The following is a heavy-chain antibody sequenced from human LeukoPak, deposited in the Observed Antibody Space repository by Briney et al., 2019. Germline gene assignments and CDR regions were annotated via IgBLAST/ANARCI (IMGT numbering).Heavy chain of an antibody. V-gene: IGHV3-33*01. CDR3: ARDGGYSSSPFDY. CDR1: GLTFSRYA. CDR2: IWYDGGNK. J-gene: IGHJ4*02. D-gene: IGHD6-6*01. Sequence: PGKSLRLSYAASGLTFSRYAMHWVRQAPGKGLEWTALIWYDGGNKYYADSVKGRSTISRDNSKNTLYLEMNSLRVEDTAVYYCARDGGYSSSPFDYWGQGTLVTVSS.